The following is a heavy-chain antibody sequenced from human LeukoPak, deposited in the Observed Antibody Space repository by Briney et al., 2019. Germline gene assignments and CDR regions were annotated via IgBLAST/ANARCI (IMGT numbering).Heavy chain of an antibody. CDR2: MNPYNGNT. J-gene: IGHJ4*02. Sequence: AAVKVSCKASGYTFKNYGINWVRQAPGQGLEWMGWMNPYNGNTIYAQNLQGRVTMTTDTSTSTAYLALRSLTSDDTAVYYCAREKDAVAGIVDYWGQGTLVTVSS. CDR1: GYTFKNYG. CDR3: AREKDAVAGIVDY. D-gene: IGHD6-19*01. V-gene: IGHV1-18*01.